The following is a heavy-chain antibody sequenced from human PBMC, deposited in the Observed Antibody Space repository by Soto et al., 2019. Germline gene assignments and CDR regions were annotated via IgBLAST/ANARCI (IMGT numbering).Heavy chain of an antibody. CDR2: ITGSSSST. V-gene: IGHV3-23*01. CDR1: GFTFSSFA. Sequence: GGSLRLSCAASGFTFSSFAMSWVRQAPGKGLEWVSAITGSSSSTYFADSVKGRFTISRDNSKNTLYLQMNSLRAEDTAVYYCAKSPYSGYDYWGFFRNWGQGTLVTVSS. D-gene: IGHD5-12*01. J-gene: IGHJ4*02. CDR3: AKSPYSGYDYWGFFRN.